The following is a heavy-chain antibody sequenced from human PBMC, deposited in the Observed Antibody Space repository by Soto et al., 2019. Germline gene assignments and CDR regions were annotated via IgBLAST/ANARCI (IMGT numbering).Heavy chain of an antibody. Sequence: QVQLQQSGPGLVKPSQTLSLTCAISGDSVSSNSAAWNWIRQSPSRGLEWLGRTYYRSKWYNDYALTVKSRITINPDTSQTQFSLQLNAVTPEDTAVYYCARVTMVRGVIISHFDYWGQGTLVTVSS. CDR2: TYYRSKWYN. CDR3: ARVTMVRGVIISHFDY. V-gene: IGHV6-1*01. J-gene: IGHJ4*02. CDR1: GDSVSSNSAA. D-gene: IGHD3-10*01.